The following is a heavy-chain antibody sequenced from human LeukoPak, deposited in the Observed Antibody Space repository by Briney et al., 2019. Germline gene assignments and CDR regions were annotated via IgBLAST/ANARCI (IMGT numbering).Heavy chain of an antibody. CDR1: GYTLTELS. J-gene: IGHJ4*02. D-gene: IGHD1-26*01. CDR2: FDPEDGET. Sequence: GASVKVACKVTGYTLTELSMHWVRQAPGKGLDWMGRFDPEDGETIYAQKFQGRVTMTEDTSTDTANMELSSLRSEDTAVYYCATREDWGQGTLVTVYS. CDR3: ATRED. V-gene: IGHV1-24*01.